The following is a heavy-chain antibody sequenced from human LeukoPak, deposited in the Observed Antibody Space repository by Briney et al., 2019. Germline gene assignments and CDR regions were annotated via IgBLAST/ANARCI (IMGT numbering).Heavy chain of an antibody. Sequence: SETLSLTCTVSGASVSSASYWSWIRQPPGKGVEWIAHIYNGVNTNYNPSLKSRVTISVDTSKNQFSLRLNSVAAADTAVYYCARSRAFNSGAFDPWGQGSLVIVSS. CDR1: GASVSSASY. V-gene: IGHV4-61*01. CDR3: ARSRAFNSGAFDP. J-gene: IGHJ5*02. D-gene: IGHD1-26*01. CDR2: IYNGVNT.